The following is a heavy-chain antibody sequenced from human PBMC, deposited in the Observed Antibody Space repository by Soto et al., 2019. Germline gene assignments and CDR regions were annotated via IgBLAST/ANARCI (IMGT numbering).Heavy chain of an antibody. V-gene: IGHV4-59*01. CDR1: GSSISSDY. Sequence: SETLSLTCTVAGSSISSDYWSWIRQPPGKGLEWIGYIYYSGSTNYNPSLKSRVTISVDTSKNQFSLKLSSVTAADTAVYYCARNIAAFPPNDAFDIWGQGTMVTVSS. D-gene: IGHD6-13*01. CDR2: IYYSGST. J-gene: IGHJ3*02. CDR3: ARNIAAFPPNDAFDI.